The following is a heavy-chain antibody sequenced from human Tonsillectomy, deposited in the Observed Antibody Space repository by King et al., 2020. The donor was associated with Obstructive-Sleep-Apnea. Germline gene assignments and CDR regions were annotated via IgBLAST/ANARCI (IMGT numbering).Heavy chain of an antibody. CDR1: GFIFSNYA. Sequence: VQLVESGGGVVQPGRSLKLSCVGSGFIFSNYAMYWVRQAPGKGLEWVAVISYDGSNKYYADSVKGRFTIFRDNSENTLYLQMDGLRTEDTSVYYCAGDRAQLWFHGVDVWGQGTTVTVS. D-gene: IGHD5-18*01. CDR2: ISYDGSNK. J-gene: IGHJ6*02. V-gene: IGHV3-30-3*01. CDR3: AGDRAQLWFHGVDV.